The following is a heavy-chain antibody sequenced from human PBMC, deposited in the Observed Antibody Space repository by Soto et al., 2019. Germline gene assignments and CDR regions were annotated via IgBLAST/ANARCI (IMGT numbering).Heavy chain of an antibody. Sequence: HPGGSLRLSCAASGFTFSSYDMHWVRQATGKGLEWVSAIGTAGDTYYPGSVKGRFTISRENAKNSLYLQMNSLRAGDTAVYYCARVSRVRGVIIYDYWGQGTLVTVSS. CDR1: GFTFSSYD. D-gene: IGHD3-10*01. J-gene: IGHJ4*02. CDR3: ARVSRVRGVIIYDY. V-gene: IGHV3-13*01. CDR2: IGTAGDT.